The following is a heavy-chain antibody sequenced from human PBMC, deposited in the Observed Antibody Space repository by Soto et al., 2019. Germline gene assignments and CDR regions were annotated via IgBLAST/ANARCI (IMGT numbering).Heavy chain of an antibody. V-gene: IGHV1-69*13. CDR2: FIAMLGTP. CDR1: GGTFGSHG. J-gene: IGHJ4*02. CDR3: ERGAMAKFDY. D-gene: IGHD5-18*01. Sequence: SVKVSFKASGGTFGSHGVAWVRQAPGQGLEWMGGFIAMLGTPTYAKKVQGRATITADESLTSSYLELRSLRSEDTDVYFCERGAMAKFDYWGQGTVVTVSS.